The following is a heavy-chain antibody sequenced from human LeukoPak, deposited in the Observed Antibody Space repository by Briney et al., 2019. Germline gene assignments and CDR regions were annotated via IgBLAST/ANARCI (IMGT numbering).Heavy chain of an antibody. Sequence: SETLSLTCTVSGGSISSGYYWGWIRQPPGKGLEWIGSIYHSGSTYYNPSLKSRVTISKDTSKNHFSLKLTSVTAADTAVYYCAKDASPLDYGNFDYWGQGTLVTVSS. CDR2: IYHSGST. D-gene: IGHD4-17*01. CDR1: GGSISSGYY. CDR3: AKDASPLDYGNFDY. J-gene: IGHJ4*02. V-gene: IGHV4-38-2*02.